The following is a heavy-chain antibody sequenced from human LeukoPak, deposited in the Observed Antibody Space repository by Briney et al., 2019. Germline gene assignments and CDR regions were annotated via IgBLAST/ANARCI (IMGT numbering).Heavy chain of an antibody. CDR3: ATLGEYYDSSGYYYN. D-gene: IGHD3-22*01. J-gene: IGHJ4*02. CDR1: GGSFSGYY. Sequence: SETLSLTGAVYGGSFSGYYWSWIRQPPGKGLEWIGEINHSGSTNYNPSLKSRVTISVDTSKNQFSLKLTSVTAADTAVYYCATLGEYYDSSGYYYNWGQGTLVTVSS. CDR2: INHSGST. V-gene: IGHV4-34*01.